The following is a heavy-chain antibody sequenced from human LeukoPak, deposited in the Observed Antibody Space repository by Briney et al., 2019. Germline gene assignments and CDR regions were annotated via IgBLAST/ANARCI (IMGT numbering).Heavy chain of an antibody. Sequence: GGSLRLSCAASGFTFSSYGMHWVRQAPGKGLEWVAFIRYDGSNEYYADSVKGRFTISRDNSKNTLYLQMNSLRAEDTAVYYCAKPLIPEYYYDSSGYYPGAFDIWGQGTMVTVSS. CDR2: IRYDGSNE. CDR1: GFTFSSYG. CDR3: AKPLIPEYYYDSSGYYPGAFDI. V-gene: IGHV3-30*02. J-gene: IGHJ3*02. D-gene: IGHD3-22*01.